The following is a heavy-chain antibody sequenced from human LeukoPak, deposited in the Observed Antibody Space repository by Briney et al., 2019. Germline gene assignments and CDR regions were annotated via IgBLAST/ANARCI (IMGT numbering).Heavy chain of an antibody. V-gene: IGHV3-13*01. J-gene: IGHJ3*02. CDR3: AKDRRRGIVVVVAATRRHAFDI. D-gene: IGHD2-15*01. CDR1: GFTFSSYD. CDR2: IGTAGDT. Sequence: GGSLRLSCAASGFTFSSYDMHWVRQATRKGLEWVSAIGTAGDTYYPGSVKGRFTISRDNAKNSLYLQMNSLRAEDTAVYYCAKDRRRGIVVVVAATRRHAFDIWGQGTMVTVSS.